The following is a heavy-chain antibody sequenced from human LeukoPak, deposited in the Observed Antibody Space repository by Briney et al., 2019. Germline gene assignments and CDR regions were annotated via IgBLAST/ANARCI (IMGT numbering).Heavy chain of an antibody. CDR1: GYTFTNYY. CDR3: ARGARPGGFDY. Sequence: ASVKVSCKASGYTFTNYYMHWVRQAPGQGLEWMGIINPSTGSTSFAQKFQGRVTMTRDMSTSTVYMELSSLRSEDTAVYYCARGARPGGFDYWGQGTLVSVSS. J-gene: IGHJ4*02. CDR2: INPSTGST. V-gene: IGHV1-46*01. D-gene: IGHD6-6*01.